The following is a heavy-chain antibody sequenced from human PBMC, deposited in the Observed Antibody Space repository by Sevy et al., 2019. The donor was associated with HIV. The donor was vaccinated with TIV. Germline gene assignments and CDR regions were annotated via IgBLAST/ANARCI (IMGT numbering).Heavy chain of an antibody. CDR1: GFTFSSYA. D-gene: IGHD3-10*01. V-gene: IGHV3-30-3*01. CDR2: ISYDGSNK. CDR3: ARDRGDGYKDFDY. Sequence: GGSLRLSCAASGFTFSSYAMHWVRQAPGKVLEWVAVISYDGSNKYYADSVKGRFTISRDNSKNTLYLQMNSLRAEDTAVYYCARDRGDGYKDFDYWGQGTLVTVSS. J-gene: IGHJ4*02.